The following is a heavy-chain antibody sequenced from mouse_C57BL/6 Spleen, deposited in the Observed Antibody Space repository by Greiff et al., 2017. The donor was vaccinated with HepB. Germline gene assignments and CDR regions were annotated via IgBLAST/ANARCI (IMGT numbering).Heavy chain of an antibody. J-gene: IGHJ2*01. D-gene: IGHD2-1*01. CDR1: GYTFTDYE. V-gene: IGHV1-15*01. Sequence: QVQLQQSGAELVRPGASVTLSCKASGYTFTDYEMHWVKQTPVHGLEWIGAIDPETGGTAYNQKFKGKAILTADKSSSTAYMELRSLTSEDSAVYYCTRDGNYVALDDWGQGTTLTVSS. CDR2: IDPETGGT. CDR3: TRDGNYVALDD.